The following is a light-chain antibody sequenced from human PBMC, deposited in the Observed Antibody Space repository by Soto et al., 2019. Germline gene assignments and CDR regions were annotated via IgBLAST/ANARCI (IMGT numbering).Light chain of an antibody. Sequence: QSVLTQPRSVSGSPGHSVTISCTGTSSDVGVYHYVSWYQQHPRKAPKLLIYDVARRPSGVPDRFSGSKSGNTASLTISGLQAEDEADYYCSSYGGSYTVVFGGGTKVTVL. CDR1: SSDVGVYHY. CDR3: SSYGGSYTVV. J-gene: IGLJ2*01. CDR2: DVA. V-gene: IGLV2-11*01.